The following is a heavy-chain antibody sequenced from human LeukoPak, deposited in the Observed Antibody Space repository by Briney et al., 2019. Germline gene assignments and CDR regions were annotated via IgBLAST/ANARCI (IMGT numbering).Heavy chain of an antibody. D-gene: IGHD7-27*01. CDR2: INPNSGGT. Sequence: ASVKVSCEASGYTFTGYYMHWVRQAPGQGIEWMGWINPNSGGTNYAQKFQGRVTMTRDTSISTAYMELSRLRSDDTAVYYCARADSGDQFRIDYWGQGTLVTVSS. CDR3: ARADSGDQFRIDY. J-gene: IGHJ4*02. CDR1: GYTFTGYY. V-gene: IGHV1-2*02.